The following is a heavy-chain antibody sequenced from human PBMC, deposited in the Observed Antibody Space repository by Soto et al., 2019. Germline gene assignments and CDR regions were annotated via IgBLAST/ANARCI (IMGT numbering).Heavy chain of an antibody. CDR1: GFSLSTSGMC. CDR3: ARIRPSRYLSSTRTIDAFDI. J-gene: IGHJ3*02. CDR2: IDWDDDK. Sequence: ESGPTLVNPTQTLTLTCTFSGFSLSTSGMCVSWIRQPPGKALEWLARIDWDDDKYYSTSLKTRLTISKDTSKNQVVLTMTNMDPVDTATYYCARIRPSRYLSSTRTIDAFDIWGQGTMVTVSS. D-gene: IGHD6-6*01. V-gene: IGHV2-70*11.